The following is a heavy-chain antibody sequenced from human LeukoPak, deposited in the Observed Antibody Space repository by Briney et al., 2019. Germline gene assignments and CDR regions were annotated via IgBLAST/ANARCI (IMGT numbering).Heavy chain of an antibody. J-gene: IGHJ4*02. CDR3: ARDRSLLWFGELLPPFDY. D-gene: IGHD3-10*01. CDR1: GGSISTYY. CDR2: IYISGNT. V-gene: IGHV4-4*07. Sequence: PSETLSLTCTVSGGSISTYYWSWIRQPAGKGLEWIGRIYISGNTNYNPSLKSRVTMSVDTSKNQVSLKLSSVTPEDTAVYYCARDRSLLWFGELLPPFDYWGQGTLVTVSS.